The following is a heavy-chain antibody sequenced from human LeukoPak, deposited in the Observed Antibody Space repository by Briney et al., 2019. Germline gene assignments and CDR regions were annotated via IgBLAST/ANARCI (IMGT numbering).Heavy chain of an antibody. J-gene: IGHJ5*02. Sequence: PSETLSLTCTVSGGSISRYYWSWVRQPPGKGLEWIGYIYYTGTTNYNPSLKSRVTISVDTSKNQFSLKVRSVTAADTAVYYCARVELLWFGESWFDPWGQGTLVTVSS. CDR2: IYYTGTT. V-gene: IGHV4-59*01. D-gene: IGHD3-10*01. CDR1: GGSISRYY. CDR3: ARVELLWFGESWFDP.